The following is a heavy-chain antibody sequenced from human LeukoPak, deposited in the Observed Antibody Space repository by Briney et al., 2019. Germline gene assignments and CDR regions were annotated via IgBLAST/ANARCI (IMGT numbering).Heavy chain of an antibody. CDR1: EGTFSNYA. D-gene: IGHD4-11*01. J-gene: IGHJ4*02. CDR2: IIPIHDTT. V-gene: IGHV1-69*04. CDR3: ARDRDYCNAATCYKPADF. Sequence: ASVKVSCKASEGTFSNYAIGWVRQAPGQGLEWMGRIIPIHDTTNYAQEFQDRITITADMSTSTAYMDLSSLRSEDTAVYYCARDRDYCNAATCYKPADFWRQGTLVTVSS.